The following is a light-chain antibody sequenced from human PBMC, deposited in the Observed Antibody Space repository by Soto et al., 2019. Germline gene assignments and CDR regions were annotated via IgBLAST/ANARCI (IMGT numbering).Light chain of an antibody. J-gene: IGLJ1*01. CDR1: SSNIGANYD. Sequence: QSALTQPPSVSGAPGQRVTISCTGSSSNIGANYDVHWYQHLPGTAPRLLIYGTNNRPSGVPDRFSASRSGTSASLAITGLQAEDEADYYCQSYDSSLSAPYAFGTGTKVTVL. CDR3: QSYDSSLSAPYA. V-gene: IGLV1-40*01. CDR2: GTN.